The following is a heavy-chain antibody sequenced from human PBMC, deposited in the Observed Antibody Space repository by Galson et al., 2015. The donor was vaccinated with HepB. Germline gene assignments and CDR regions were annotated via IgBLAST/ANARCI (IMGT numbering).Heavy chain of an antibody. V-gene: IGHV1-69*10. J-gene: IGHJ6*03. CDR3: ARRLVDTAFVTHYYYYMDV. CDR1: ADTFSSYG. Sequence: SVKVSCKASADTFSSYGISWVRQAPGQGLEWMGGIIPTLGIPTYAQKFQGRVTITADKSTSTAYMELSSLTSDDTAVYYCARRLVDTAFVTHYYYYMDVWGKGTTVTVAS. CDR2: IIPTLGIP. D-gene: IGHD5-18*01.